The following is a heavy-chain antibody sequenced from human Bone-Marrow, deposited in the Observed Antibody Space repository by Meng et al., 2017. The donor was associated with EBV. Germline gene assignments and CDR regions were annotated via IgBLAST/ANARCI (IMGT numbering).Heavy chain of an antibody. CDR3: ARKVTLVRGVRGPTHDS. D-gene: IGHD3-10*01. CDR1: GGSFSGYY. J-gene: IGHJ4*02. Sequence: QGQLQQWAAGLLKPSVTLAPPRAFYGGSFSGYYWSWIRQPPGKGLEWIGEINHSGSTNYNPSLKRRVTISVDTSKNQFSLKLTSVTAADTAVYYCARKVTLVRGVRGPTHDSWGQGTLVTVSS. CDR2: INHSGST. V-gene: IGHV4-34*01.